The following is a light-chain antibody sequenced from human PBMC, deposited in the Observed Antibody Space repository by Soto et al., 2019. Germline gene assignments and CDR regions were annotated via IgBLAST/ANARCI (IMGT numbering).Light chain of an antibody. Sequence: EIILTQSPDTLSLSPGERATLSCRASQTVSSNYLAWCQQRPGQAPRLLIYGASTRAAGIPDRFSGSGSGTEFTLTISSLQSEDFAVYYCQQHTVSMYTFGQGTKVDIK. CDR2: GAS. J-gene: IGKJ2*01. CDR3: QQHTVSMYT. CDR1: QTVSSNY. V-gene: IGKV3-20*01.